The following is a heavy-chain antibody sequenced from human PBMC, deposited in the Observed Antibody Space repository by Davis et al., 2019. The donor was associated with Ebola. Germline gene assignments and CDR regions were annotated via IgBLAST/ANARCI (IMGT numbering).Heavy chain of an antibody. CDR2: IRSKANSYAT. CDR3: TTTVTRVSGAFDT. J-gene: IGHJ3*02. CDR1: GFTFSGSA. Sequence: GGSLRLSCAASGFTFSGSAMHWVRQASGKGLEWVGRIRSKANSYATAYAASVKGRFTISRDDSKNTAYLQMNSLKTEDTAVYYCTTTVTRVSGAFDTWGQGTMVTVSS. V-gene: IGHV3-73*01. D-gene: IGHD4-17*01.